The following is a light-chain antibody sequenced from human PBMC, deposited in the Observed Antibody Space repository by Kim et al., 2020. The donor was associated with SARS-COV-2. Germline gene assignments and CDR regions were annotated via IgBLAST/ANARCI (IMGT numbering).Light chain of an antibody. CDR2: WAS. J-gene: IGKJ1*01. CDR1: QSVLYSSNNKNY. V-gene: IGKV4-1*01. Sequence: ATINCKSSQSVLYSSNNKNYLAWYQQKPGPPPKLLIYWASTRESGVPDRFSGSASGTDFTLTISSLQAEDVAVYYCQQYYSTPPAFGQGTKVDIK. CDR3: QQYYSTPPA.